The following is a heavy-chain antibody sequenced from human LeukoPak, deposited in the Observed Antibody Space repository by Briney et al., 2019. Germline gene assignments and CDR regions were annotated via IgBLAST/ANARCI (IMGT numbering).Heavy chain of an antibody. D-gene: IGHD3-22*01. V-gene: IGHV3-23*01. Sequence: GGSLRLSCAASGFTFSDYYMSWIRQAPGKGLEWVSAISGSGGSTYYADSVKGRFTISRDNSKNTLYLQMNSLRAEDTAVYYCAKDSGFYYDSSGYYAGFDYWGQGTLVTVSS. CDR3: AKDSGFYYDSSGYYAGFDY. CDR1: GFTFSDYY. J-gene: IGHJ4*02. CDR2: ISGSGGST.